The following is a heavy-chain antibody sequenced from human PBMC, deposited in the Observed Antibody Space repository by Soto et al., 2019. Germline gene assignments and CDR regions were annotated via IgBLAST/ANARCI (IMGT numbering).Heavy chain of an antibody. CDR3: ARHWWSSGSYLVFDS. J-gene: IGHJ4*02. V-gene: IGHV4-59*08. CDR2: VFSSGST. CDR1: GASTGGYY. D-gene: IGHD6-19*01. Sequence: SATLSLTCTISGASTGGYYWSWIRQSPGRGLEWIGYVFSSGSTNYSPSLQSRVAISIDTSKRQFFLKLTSVTAADTALYYCARHWWSSGSYLVFDSWGQGTQVTVSS.